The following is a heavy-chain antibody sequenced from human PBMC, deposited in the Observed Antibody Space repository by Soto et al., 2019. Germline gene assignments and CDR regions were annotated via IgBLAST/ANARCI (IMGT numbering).Heavy chain of an antibody. Sequence: PGGSLRLSGAASGFPFSDYYMYWIRRAPGKGLQWVACISGSGSVVYYADSVKGRFTLSRDNARNSLYLQMNSLRAADTAMYYCARDMDGSGSYYPTWLDPWGQGALVTVSS. V-gene: IGHV3-11*01. J-gene: IGHJ5*02. CDR1: GFPFSDYY. CDR3: ARDMDGSGSYYPTWLDP. D-gene: IGHD3-10*01. CDR2: ISGSGSVV.